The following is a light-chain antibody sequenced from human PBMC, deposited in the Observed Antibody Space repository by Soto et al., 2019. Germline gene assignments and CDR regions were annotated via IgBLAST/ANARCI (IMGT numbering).Light chain of an antibody. CDR2: KAS. V-gene: IGKV1-5*03. CDR1: QSISSW. CDR3: QQYNDWWT. J-gene: IGKJ1*01. Sequence: DIQMTQSPSTLSASVGDRVTITCRASQSISSWLAWYQQKPGKAPKLLIYKASSLESGVPSRFSGSGSGTEFTLTISSLQPDDFATYYCQQYNDWWTFGQGTKV.